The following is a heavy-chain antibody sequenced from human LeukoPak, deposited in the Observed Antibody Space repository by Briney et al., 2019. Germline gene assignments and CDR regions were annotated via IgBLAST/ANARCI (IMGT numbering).Heavy chain of an antibody. CDR3: ARGGTMVRGVKGYYYGVDV. V-gene: IGHV1-2*04. CDR2: INPNSGGT. CDR1: GYTFTGYY. Sequence: GASVKVSCKASGYTFTGYYMHWVRQAPGQGLEWMGWINPNSGGTNYAQKFQGWVTMTRDTSISTAYMELSRLRSDDTAVYYCARGGTMVRGVKGYYYGVDVWGKGTTVTVSS. D-gene: IGHD3-10*01. J-gene: IGHJ6*04.